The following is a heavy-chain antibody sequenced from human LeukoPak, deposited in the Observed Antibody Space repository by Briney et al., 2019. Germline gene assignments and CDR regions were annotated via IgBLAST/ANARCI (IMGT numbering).Heavy chain of an antibody. Sequence: GGSLRLSCAASGFTFSSYWMHWVRQAPGKRPVWVSRINNDGSGTTYADSVKGRFTISRDNAKNSLYLQMNSLRAEDTAVYYCARAPSAGNFVLYYFDYWGQGTLVTVSS. V-gene: IGHV3-74*01. J-gene: IGHJ4*02. D-gene: IGHD3-16*02. CDR2: INNDGSGT. CDR3: ARAPSAGNFVLYYFDY. CDR1: GFTFSSYW.